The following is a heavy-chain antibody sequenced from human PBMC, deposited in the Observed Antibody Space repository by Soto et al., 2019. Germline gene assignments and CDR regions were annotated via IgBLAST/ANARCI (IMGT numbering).Heavy chain of an antibody. CDR2: IYYSGST. Sequence: SETLSLTCTVSGGSISSYYWSWIRQPPGKGLEWIGYIYYSGSTNYNPSLKSRVTISVDTSKNQFSLKLSSVTAADTAVYYCARDLGDDYSNYGWFDPWGQGTLVTVSS. V-gene: IGHV4-59*01. J-gene: IGHJ5*02. CDR1: GGSISSYY. CDR3: ARDLGDDYSNYGWFDP. D-gene: IGHD4-4*01.